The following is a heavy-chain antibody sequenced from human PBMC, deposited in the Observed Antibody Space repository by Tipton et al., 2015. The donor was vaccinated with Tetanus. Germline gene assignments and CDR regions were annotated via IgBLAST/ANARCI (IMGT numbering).Heavy chain of an antibody. CDR2: IYFKGDT. CDR1: GGSISDKKYY. J-gene: IGHJ5*02. V-gene: IGHV4-39*01. D-gene: IGHD3-10*01. CDR3: ARHLYGYWFDP. Sequence: TLSLTCNVSGGSISDKKYYWGWIRQPPGKGLEWIASIYFKGDTYFSPSLKSRVTIAVDTSQNLFSLRLTSVTAADTAVYYCARHLYGYWFDPWGQGAQVTVSS.